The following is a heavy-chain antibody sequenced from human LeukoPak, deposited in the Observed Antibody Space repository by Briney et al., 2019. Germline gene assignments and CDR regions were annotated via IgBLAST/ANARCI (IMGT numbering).Heavy chain of an antibody. CDR1: GESFSGYY. CDR3: AGQNIPTPHDY. V-gene: IGHV4-34*01. Sequence: SETLSLTCRVDGESFSGYYWIWIRQPPGKGLEWIGEINHSGSTNYNPSLKSRVTLSVDTSKNQFSLNLRSVTAADTAVYYCAGQNIPTPHDYWGQGTQVTVSS. J-gene: IGHJ4*02. D-gene: IGHD2-2*02. CDR2: INHSGST.